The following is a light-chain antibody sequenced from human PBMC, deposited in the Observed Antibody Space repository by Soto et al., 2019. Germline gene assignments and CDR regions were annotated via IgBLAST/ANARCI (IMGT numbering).Light chain of an antibody. V-gene: IGKV3-20*01. CDR3: QHYGSTPT. CDR2: SAS. CDR1: QSVSSSY. Sequence: LVLTQYPGTLSLSPGERATLSCRASQSVSSSYLAWYQQGPGQAPRLLIYSASSRATGIPDSFSGSGSATGFTFTLIRPEPEDFAVYYCQHYGSTPTLGQGTKVDIK. J-gene: IGKJ1*01.